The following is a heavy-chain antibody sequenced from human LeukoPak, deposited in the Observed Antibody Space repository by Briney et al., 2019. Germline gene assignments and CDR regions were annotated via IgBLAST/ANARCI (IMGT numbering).Heavy chain of an antibody. J-gene: IGHJ5*02. CDR3: ARQGSGWYNWFDP. CDR1: GGSISSYY. D-gene: IGHD6-19*01. Sequence: SETLSLTCTVSGGSISSYYWSWIRQPPGKGLEWIGYIYYSGSTNYNPPLKSRVTISVDTSKNQFSLKLSSVTAADTAVYYCARQGSGWYNWFDPWGQGTLVTVSS. CDR2: IYYSGST. V-gene: IGHV4-59*08.